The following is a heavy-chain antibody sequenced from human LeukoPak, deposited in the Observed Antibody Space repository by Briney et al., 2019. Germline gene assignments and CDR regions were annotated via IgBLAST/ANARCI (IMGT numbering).Heavy chain of an antibody. V-gene: IGHV1-2*02. CDR3: ARDYDTIFGVILPFDY. CDR1: GYSFTGYY. Sequence: GASVNVSCKASGYSFTGYYLHWVRQAPGQGLEGMGGISANSCCTKYAQKFEGRVSMTRDTSIHTAYVELTRLRPDDTAVYFCARDYDTIFGVILPFDYWGQATMVTVSS. CDR2: ISANSCCT. J-gene: IGHJ4*02. D-gene: IGHD3-3*01.